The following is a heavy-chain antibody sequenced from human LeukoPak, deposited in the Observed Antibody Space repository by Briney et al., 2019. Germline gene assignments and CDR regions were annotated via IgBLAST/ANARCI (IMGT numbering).Heavy chain of an antibody. CDR3: TTWELKYRQTVDY. CDR1: GFTFSNAW. CDR2: IKSKTDGGTT. J-gene: IGHJ4*02. V-gene: IGHV3-15*01. D-gene: IGHD1-26*01. Sequence: PGGSLRLSCAASGFTFSNAWMSWVRQAPGKGLEWVGRIKSKTDGGTTDYAAPVKGRFTISRDDPKNTLYLQMNSLKTEDTAVYYCTTWELKYRQTVDYWGQGTLVTVSS.